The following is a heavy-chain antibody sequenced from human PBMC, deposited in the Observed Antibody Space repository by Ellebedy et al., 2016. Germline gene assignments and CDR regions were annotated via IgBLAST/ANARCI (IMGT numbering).Heavy chain of an antibody. CDR1: GFIVSGYY. CDR3: AISLDNNHYLDL. V-gene: IGHV3-53*01. J-gene: IGHJ6*03. D-gene: IGHD1-1*01. Sequence: GESLKISXAASGFIVSGYYMSWVRQAPGKGLEWVSVIYGGDTTYYADSVKGRFTISRDSSQNTLYLQMSSLRAEDTAVYYCAISLDNNHYLDLWGRGTTVTVSS. CDR2: IYGGDTT.